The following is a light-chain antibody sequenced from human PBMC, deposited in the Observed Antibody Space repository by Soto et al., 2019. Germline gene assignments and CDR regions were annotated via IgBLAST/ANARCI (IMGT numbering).Light chain of an antibody. V-gene: IGKV3-15*01. J-gene: IGKJ2*01. CDR1: QSVSSN. CDR2: GAS. Sequence: ERVMTQSPATLSVSPGERATLSCRASQSVSSNLAWYQHKPGQAPRLLIYGASTRATGIPARFSGSGSGTEFTLTISSLQSEDFAVYCCQQYDNWPFTFGQGTKLEVK. CDR3: QQYDNWPFT.